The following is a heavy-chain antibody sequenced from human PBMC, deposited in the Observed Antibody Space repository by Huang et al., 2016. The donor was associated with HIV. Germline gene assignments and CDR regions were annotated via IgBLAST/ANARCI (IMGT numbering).Heavy chain of an antibody. Sequence: QVQLLQSGAEVKKPGASVKISCKTSGYNFKTHAVSWVRQTPGQGLEWMGWVSGYNRYTTYSQRRQGRVTMTTDTSTNTVYMELMSLRSDDTAVYYCARRVGSGWYGEIDYWGQGTLVTVSS. CDR1: GYNFKTHA. J-gene: IGHJ4*02. CDR2: VSGYNRYT. D-gene: IGHD6-19*01. V-gene: IGHV1-18*04. CDR3: ARRVGSGWYGEIDY.